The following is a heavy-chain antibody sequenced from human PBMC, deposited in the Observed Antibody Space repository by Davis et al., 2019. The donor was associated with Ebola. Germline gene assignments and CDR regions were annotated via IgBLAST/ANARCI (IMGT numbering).Heavy chain of an antibody. J-gene: IGHJ4*02. CDR1: GFTFNNYW. D-gene: IGHD6-6*01. V-gene: IGHV3-7*01. CDR2: LKQDGSEI. CDR3: ARIGYSSSSFDY. Sequence: GESLKISCAASGFTFNNYWMSWVRQAPGKGLEWVANLKQDGSEIDSADSVKGRFMISRDNAKNSLYLQINSLRAEDTAIYYCARIGYSSSSFDYWGQGTLVTVSS.